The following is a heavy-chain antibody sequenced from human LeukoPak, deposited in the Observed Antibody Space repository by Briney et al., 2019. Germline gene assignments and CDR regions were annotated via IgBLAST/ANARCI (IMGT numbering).Heavy chain of an antibody. CDR3: ARGKSGYSP. CDR2: INPHTGAA. V-gene: IGHV1-2*02. CDR1: RYTFTENY. J-gene: IGHJ4*02. D-gene: IGHD3-22*01. Sequence: ASVKVSCKVSRYTFTENYIHSVRQTPGRRLEWMGLINPHTGAASYTQNFQGRVNLTRDTSSSTAYMHLSSLRSDDTAVYYCARGKSGYSPWGQGTPVTVSS.